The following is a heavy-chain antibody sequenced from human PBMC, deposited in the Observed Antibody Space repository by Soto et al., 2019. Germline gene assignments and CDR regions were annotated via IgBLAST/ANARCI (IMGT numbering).Heavy chain of an antibody. J-gene: IGHJ4*02. V-gene: IGHV4-34*08. CDR2: VNRPGNT. Sequence: GSLRLSCAASGITFSSNWSWVRQPPGKGLEWIGEVNRPGNTNYNPSLRSRLTISVDTSKNQFSLRMTSVTAADTAIYYCARRVSILYYFDSWGQGTLVTVSS. D-gene: IGHD3-3*01. CDR1: GITFSSN. CDR3: ARRVSILYYFDS.